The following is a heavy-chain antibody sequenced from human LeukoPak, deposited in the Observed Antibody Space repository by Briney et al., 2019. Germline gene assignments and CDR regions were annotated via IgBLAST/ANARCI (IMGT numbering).Heavy chain of an antibody. CDR3: ARAPRDSSSSNYMRRFDY. D-gene: IGHD3-22*01. CDR1: GYSISSDNY. J-gene: IGHJ4*02. CDR2: SYHGGST. V-gene: IGHV4-38-2*01. Sequence: PSETLSLTCAVSGYSISSDNYWVWIRQPPGQGLEWTGGSYHGGSTYYNPSLKSRVTISIDTSKNQFSLKLSSVTAADTAVYYCARAPRDSSSSNYMRRFDYWGQGTLVTASS.